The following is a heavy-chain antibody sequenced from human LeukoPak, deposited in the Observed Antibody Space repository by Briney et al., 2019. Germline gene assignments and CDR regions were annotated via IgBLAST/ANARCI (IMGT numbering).Heavy chain of an antibody. CDR2: INPSGGST. V-gene: IGHV1-46*01. J-gene: IGHJ4*02. CDR3: ARDLGTYYYDS. D-gene: IGHD3-22*01. CDR1: GYTFTSYY. Sequence: ASVKVSCTASGYTFTSYYMHWVRQAPGQGLEWMGIINPSGGSTSYAQKFQGRVTMTRDTSTSTVYMELSSLRSEDTAVYYCARDLGTYYYDSWGQGTLVTVSS.